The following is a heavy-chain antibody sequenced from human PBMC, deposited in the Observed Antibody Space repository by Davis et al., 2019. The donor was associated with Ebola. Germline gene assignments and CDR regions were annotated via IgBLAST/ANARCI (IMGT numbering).Heavy chain of an antibody. CDR1: GFTFTDYY. CDR3: ARDGWLRVVDY. CDR2: ITSSGCTI. Sequence: GESLKISCAASGFTFTDYYMSWICHAPGKGLGWASYITSSGCTIYYADSVKRRFTISRDNAKYSLYLQMNSLKAEDTAVYYCARDGWLRVVDYWGQGTLVTVSS. V-gene: IGHV3-11*01. D-gene: IGHD5-12*01. J-gene: IGHJ4*02.